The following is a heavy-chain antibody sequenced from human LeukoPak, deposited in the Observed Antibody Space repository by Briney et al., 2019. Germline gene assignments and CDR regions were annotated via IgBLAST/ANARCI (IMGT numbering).Heavy chain of an antibody. Sequence: RASVKVSCKVCGYTLTELSMHWVRQAPGKGLEWMGGFDPEDGETIYAQKFQGRVTMTEDTSTDTAYMELSSLRSEDTAVYYCATDLIRDYGDHPMYYFDYWGQGTLVTVSS. CDR2: FDPEDGET. CDR1: GYTLTELS. V-gene: IGHV1-24*01. D-gene: IGHD4-17*01. J-gene: IGHJ4*02. CDR3: ATDLIRDYGDHPMYYFDY.